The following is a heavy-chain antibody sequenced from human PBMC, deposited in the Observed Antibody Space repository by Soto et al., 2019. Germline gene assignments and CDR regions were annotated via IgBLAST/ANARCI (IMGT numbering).Heavy chain of an antibody. CDR1: GFTVGSNY. J-gene: IGHJ4*02. Sequence: GGSLRLSCAASGFTVGSNYMSWVRQAPGKGLEWVSVIYSGGSTYYADSVKGRFTISRDNSKNTLYLQMNSLRAEDTAVYYCARGSSSWYYVDYWGQGTLVTVSS. D-gene: IGHD6-13*01. CDR2: IYSGGST. V-gene: IGHV3-53*01. CDR3: ARGSSSWYYVDY.